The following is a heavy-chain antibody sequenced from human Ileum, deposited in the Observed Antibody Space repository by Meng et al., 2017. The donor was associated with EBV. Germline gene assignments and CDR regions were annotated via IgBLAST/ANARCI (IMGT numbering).Heavy chain of an antibody. Sequence: HVQTQESGPGLVKPSGTLSLTCTVSGDSISSDIWWSWVRQPPGKGLEWIGEVYHRGDTNYNPSLKSRVDISVDKSKNQFYLSLFSVTAADTAVYYCGRDQGRELINHWGQGTLVTVSS. D-gene: IGHD1-7*01. CDR3: GRDQGRELINH. V-gene: IGHV4-4*02. J-gene: IGHJ4*02. CDR1: GDSISSDIW. CDR2: VYHRGDT.